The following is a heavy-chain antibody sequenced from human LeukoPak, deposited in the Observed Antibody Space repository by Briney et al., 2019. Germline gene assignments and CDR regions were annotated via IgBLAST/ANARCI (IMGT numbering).Heavy chain of an antibody. CDR3: ATAPVRGVPGGDAFDI. D-gene: IGHD3-10*01. CDR2: TYYSGST. J-gene: IGHJ3*02. CDR1: GGSISSSDYY. Sequence: SETLSLTCTVSGGSISSSDYYWNWIRQHPGKGLEWIGYTYYSGSTYYNPSLKSRVTISVDTSKNQFSLKMNSVTAADTAVYYCATAPVRGVPGGDAFDIWGQGTVVSVSS. V-gene: IGHV4-31*03.